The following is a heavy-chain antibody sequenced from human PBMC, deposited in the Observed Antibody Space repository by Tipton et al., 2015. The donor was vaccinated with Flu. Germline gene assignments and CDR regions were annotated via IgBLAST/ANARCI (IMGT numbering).Heavy chain of an antibody. CDR1: GGSFSGYY. CDR3: ARGGGDSSGYYIDY. V-gene: IGHV4-34*01. D-gene: IGHD3-22*01. Sequence: TLSLTCAVYGGSFSGYYWSWIRQPPGKGLEWIGEISHSGSTNYNPSLKSRVTISVDTSKNQFSLKLSSVTAADTAVYYCARGGGDSSGYYIDYWGQGTLVTVSS. CDR2: ISHSGST. J-gene: IGHJ4*02.